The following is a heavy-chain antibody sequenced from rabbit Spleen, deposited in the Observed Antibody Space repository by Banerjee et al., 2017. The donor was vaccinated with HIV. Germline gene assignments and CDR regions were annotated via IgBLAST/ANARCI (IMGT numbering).Heavy chain of an antibody. CDR3: ARGGNL. J-gene: IGHJ4*01. CDR2: IYADSSETT. CDR1: GLDFSDTYW. V-gene: IGHV1S45*01. Sequence: QEQLVESGGGLVQPEGSLTLTCKASGLDFSDTYWVYWVRQAPGKGLEWIGSIYADSSETTYYASWAKGRFTVSKTSSTTVTLQMTSLTAADTATYFCARGGNLWGPGTLVTVS.